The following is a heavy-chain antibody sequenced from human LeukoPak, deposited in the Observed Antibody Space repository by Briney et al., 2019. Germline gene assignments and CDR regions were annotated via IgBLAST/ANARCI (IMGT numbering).Heavy chain of an antibody. CDR2: ISWNSGSI. CDR1: GFTFSSYA. V-gene: IGHV3-9*03. J-gene: IGHJ4*02. D-gene: IGHD1-26*01. Sequence: GGSLRLSCAASGFTFSSYAMHWVRQAPGKGLEWVSGISWNSGSIGYADSVKGRFTISRDNAKNSLYLQMNSLRAEDMALYYCAKAVGGSYYYFDYWGQGTLVTVSS. CDR3: AKAVGGSYYYFDY.